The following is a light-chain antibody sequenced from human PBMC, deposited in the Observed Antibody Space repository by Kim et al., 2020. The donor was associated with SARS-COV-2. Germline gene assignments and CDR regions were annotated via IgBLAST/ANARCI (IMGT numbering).Light chain of an antibody. CDR2: GAS. J-gene: IGKJ5*01. V-gene: IGKV3-15*01. CDR3: QQYNNWPPIT. Sequence: SPGESATRSCRASENLGSNLAWFQQKPGQSPRLLIYGASTRGTSVPARFSGSGSGTDFTLTIDNLQAEDFAVYYCQQYNNWPPITFGQGTRLEIK. CDR1: ENLGSN.